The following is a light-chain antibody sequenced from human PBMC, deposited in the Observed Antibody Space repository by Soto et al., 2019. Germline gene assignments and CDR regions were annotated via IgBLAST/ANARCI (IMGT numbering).Light chain of an antibody. CDR3: MLYMGGGLVV. Sequence: QTVVTQEPSFSVSPGGTVTLTCGLTSGSVSTTYYPSWYPQTPGQAPRTLIYSTNIRSSGVPDRFSSSILGNKAALTITGAQADDESDYHCMLYMGGGLVVFGGGTQLTVL. V-gene: IGLV8-61*01. CDR2: STN. J-gene: IGLJ2*01. CDR1: SGSVSTTYY.